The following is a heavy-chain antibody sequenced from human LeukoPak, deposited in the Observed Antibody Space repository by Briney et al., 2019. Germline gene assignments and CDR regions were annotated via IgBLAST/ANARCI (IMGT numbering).Heavy chain of an antibody. CDR3: ARGYSSGWLYYYYYMDV. CDR1: GGTFSSYA. CDR2: IIPIFGTA. J-gene: IGHJ6*03. V-gene: IGHV1-69*05. D-gene: IGHD6-19*01. Sequence: SVKVSCKASGGTFSSYAISWVRQAPGQGLEWMGGIIPIFGTANYAQKFQGRVTMTRDTSISTAYMELSRLRSDDTAVYYCARGYSSGWLYYYYYMDVWGKGTTVTISS.